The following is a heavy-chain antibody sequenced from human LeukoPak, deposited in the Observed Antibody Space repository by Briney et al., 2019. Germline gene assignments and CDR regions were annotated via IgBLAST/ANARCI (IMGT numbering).Heavy chain of an antibody. D-gene: IGHD2-2*01. CDR1: GYTFTSYD. CDR3: ALTSGYCSSTSCYRVWFDR. Sequence: GASVKVFCKASGYTFTSYDISWVGQAPGQGLEWMGWISAYNGNTNYAQKLQGRVTMTADTSTSTAYMELRSLRSDDTAVYYCALTSGYCSSTSCYRVWFDRWGQGTLVTVTS. V-gene: IGHV1-18*01. J-gene: IGHJ5*02. CDR2: ISAYNGNT.